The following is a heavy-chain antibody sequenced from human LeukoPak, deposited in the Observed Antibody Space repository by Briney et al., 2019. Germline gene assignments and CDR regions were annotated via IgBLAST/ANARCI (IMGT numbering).Heavy chain of an antibody. J-gene: IGHJ4*02. D-gene: IGHD5-12*01. Sequence: GASVKVSCKVSGYIFTELSMHWVRQAPGKGLEWMGGFNPEDGESFYAQKFQGRVTLTEDTSADTAYMELSSLTFEDTAVYYCARSDVASMVATDWGQGTLVTVSS. CDR2: FNPEDGES. CDR1: GYIFTELS. CDR3: ARSDVASMVATD. V-gene: IGHV1-24*01.